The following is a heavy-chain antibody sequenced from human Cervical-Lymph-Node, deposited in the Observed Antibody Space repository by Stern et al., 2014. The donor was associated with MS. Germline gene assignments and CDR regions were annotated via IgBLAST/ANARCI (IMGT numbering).Heavy chain of an antibody. CDR1: GFIFSNYA. D-gene: IGHD2-15*01. CDR2: VSNEGSKQ. Sequence: VQLVESGGGVVQPGRSLRLSCAASGFIFSNYAMHWVRQAPGKGLDWVAFVSNEGSKQFYADSVKVRFTISRDNANNTLYLQMNSLRPEDTAVYYCGRDTCRGGGCYFRYWGQGILITVSS. J-gene: IGHJ4*02. V-gene: IGHV3-30-3*01. CDR3: GRDTCRGGGCYFRY.